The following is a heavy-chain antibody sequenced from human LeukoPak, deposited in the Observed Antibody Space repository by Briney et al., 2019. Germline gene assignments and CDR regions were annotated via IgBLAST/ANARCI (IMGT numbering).Heavy chain of an antibody. CDR2: ISGSGGST. V-gene: IGHV3-23*01. D-gene: IGHD6-6*01. CDR3: AKAAGYSSSSRVDY. J-gene: IGHJ4*02. Sequence: GGSLRLSCAGSGFTFSSYAMNWVRQAPGKGLDWVSVISGSGGSTYYADSVKGRFTISRDNSKNTLYLQMNSLRAEDTAVYYCAKAAGYSSSSRVDYWGQGTLVTVSS. CDR1: GFTFSSYA.